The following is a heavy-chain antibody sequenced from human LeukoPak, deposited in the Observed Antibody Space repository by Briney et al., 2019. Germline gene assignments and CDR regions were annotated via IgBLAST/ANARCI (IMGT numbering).Heavy chain of an antibody. CDR2: IYYSGST. J-gene: IGHJ3*02. CDR3: ARDDVADPFDI. V-gene: IGHV4-31*03. Sequence: SETLSLTCTVSGGSISSGGYYWSWIRQHPGKGLEWIGYIYYSGSTYYNPSLKSRVTILVDTSKNQFSLKLSSVTAADTAVYYCARDDVADPFDIWGQGTMVTVSS. D-gene: IGHD2-15*01. CDR1: GGSISSGGYY.